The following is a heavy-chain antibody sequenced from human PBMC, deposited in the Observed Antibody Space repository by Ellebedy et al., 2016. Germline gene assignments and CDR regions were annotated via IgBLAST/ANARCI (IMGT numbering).Heavy chain of an antibody. J-gene: IGHJ3*02. D-gene: IGHD2-2*01. CDR2: IYPGDSDT. CDR3: VKSERGIVVVPAYDAFDI. CDR1: GYIFTSYW. Sequence: GESLKISCKGSGYIFTSYWIGWVRQMPGKGLEWMGIIYPGDSDTRYSPSFQGQVTISADKSISTAYLQWSSLKASDTAMYYCVKSERGIVVVPAYDAFDIWGQGTMVTVSS. V-gene: IGHV5-51*01.